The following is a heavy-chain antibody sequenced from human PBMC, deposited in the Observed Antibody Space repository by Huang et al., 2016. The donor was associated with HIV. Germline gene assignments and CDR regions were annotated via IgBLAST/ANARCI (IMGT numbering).Heavy chain of an antibody. CDR3: AKEGDTGAALGY. V-gene: IGHV3-53*01. D-gene: IGHD2-8*02. J-gene: IGHJ4*02. CDR2: IESGGTT. Sequence: EVQLVESGGGLIQPGGSLRLSCAASGFTVSTNYMTWLRKAPGKWMEWVSRIESGGTTSYADSVKGRFTISRDESENTLYRHMTSLRAGDTAVYYCAKEGDTGAALGYWGQGTLVTVS. CDR1: GFTVSTNY.